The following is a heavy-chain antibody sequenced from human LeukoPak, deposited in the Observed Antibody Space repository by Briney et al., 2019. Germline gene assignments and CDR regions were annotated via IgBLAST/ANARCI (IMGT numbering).Heavy chain of an antibody. Sequence: GGSLRLSCAAPGFTFSIYWMSWVRQAPGKGLEWVANIKQDGSEKYYVDSVKGRFTISRDNAKNSLYLQMNSLRVEDTAVYYCAAGFDYWGQGTLVTVSS. D-gene: IGHD6-13*01. CDR1: GFTFSIYW. V-gene: IGHV3-7*01. CDR3: AAGFDY. J-gene: IGHJ4*02. CDR2: IKQDGSEK.